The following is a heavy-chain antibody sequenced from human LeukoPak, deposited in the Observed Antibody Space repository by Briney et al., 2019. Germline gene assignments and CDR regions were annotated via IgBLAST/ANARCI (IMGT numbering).Heavy chain of an antibody. V-gene: IGHV4-59*12. D-gene: IGHD6-13*01. J-gene: IGHJ4*02. Sequence: KTSETLSLTCTISGGSISNNYWSWIRQPPGKGLEYIGYIYYSGSTNYTPSLESRVTISIATSKNQFSLKLNSVTAADTAVYYCARVEVASRSSWYKGWGQGTLVTVSS. CDR1: GGSISNNY. CDR2: IYYSGST. CDR3: ARVEVASRSSWYKG.